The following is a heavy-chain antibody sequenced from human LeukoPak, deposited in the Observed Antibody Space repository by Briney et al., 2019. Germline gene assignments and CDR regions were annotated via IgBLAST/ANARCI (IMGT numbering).Heavy chain of an antibody. Sequence: GGSLRLSCAASGFTFSNDWVGWVRQAPGKGLEWVGRIKRQIDGGTTDYAAPVKGRFTISRDDSKNTLYLQMNSLKIEDTAVYYCTTDPPGGTDYWGQGTLVTVFS. CDR3: TTDPPGGTDY. V-gene: IGHV3-15*01. J-gene: IGHJ4*02. CDR2: IKRQIDGGTT. D-gene: IGHD1-1*01. CDR1: GFTFSNDW.